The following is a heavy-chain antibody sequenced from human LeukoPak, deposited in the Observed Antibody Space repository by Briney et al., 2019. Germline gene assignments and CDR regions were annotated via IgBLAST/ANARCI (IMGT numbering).Heavy chain of an antibody. CDR1: GGSISSYYW. Sequence: PSETLSLTCTVSGGSISSYYWMHWVRQAPGKGLVWVSRVKGDGTFTNYADSVKGRFTISRDNAKYTLYLQMHSLRAEDTAIYYCVRDGDDYNFDYWGQGSLVTVSS. CDR2: VKGDGTFT. V-gene: IGHV3-74*01. D-gene: IGHD5-24*01. J-gene: IGHJ4*02. CDR3: VRDGDDYNFDY.